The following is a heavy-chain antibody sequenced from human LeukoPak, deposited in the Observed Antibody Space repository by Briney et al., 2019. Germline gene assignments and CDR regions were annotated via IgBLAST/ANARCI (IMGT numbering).Heavy chain of an antibody. Sequence: ASVKVSCKASRYTFTSHGISWVRQAPGQRLEWMGWISAYNGNTNYAQKLQGRVTMTTDTSTSTAYMELRSLRSDDTAVYYCALIGIVGANDYWGQGTLVTVSS. V-gene: IGHV1-18*01. CDR2: ISAYNGNT. D-gene: IGHD1-26*01. CDR3: ALIGIVGANDY. J-gene: IGHJ4*02. CDR1: RYTFTSHG.